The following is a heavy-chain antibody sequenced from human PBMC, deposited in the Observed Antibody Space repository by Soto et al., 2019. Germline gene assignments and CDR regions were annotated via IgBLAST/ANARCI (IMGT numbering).Heavy chain of an antibody. CDR3: ARDTYGDYAGYFDL. Sequence: QVQLQESGPGLVKPSQTLSLTCTVSGGSISSGGYYWSWIRQHPGKGLEWVGYIYYSGKTYYNPSLKSRVTISVDTSENQFSLILSSVTAADTAVYYCARDTYGDYAGYFDLWGCGTLVTVSS. J-gene: IGHJ2*01. D-gene: IGHD4-17*01. V-gene: IGHV4-31*03. CDR2: IYYSGKT. CDR1: GGSISSGGYY.